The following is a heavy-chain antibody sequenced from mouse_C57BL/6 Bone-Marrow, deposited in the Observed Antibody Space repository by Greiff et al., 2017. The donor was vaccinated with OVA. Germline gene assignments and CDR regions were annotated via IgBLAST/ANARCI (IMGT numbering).Heavy chain of an antibody. J-gene: IGHJ2*01. Sequence: VQLQQPGAELVKPGASVKLSCKASGYTFTSYWMQWVKQRPGQGLEWIGEIDPSDSYTNYNQKFKGKATLTVDTSSSTAYMQLSSLTSEDSAVYYCARPELGLSLFDDWGQGTTLTVSS. V-gene: IGHV1-50*01. D-gene: IGHD4-1*01. CDR3: ARPELGLSLFDD. CDR2: IDPSDSYT. CDR1: GYTFTSYW.